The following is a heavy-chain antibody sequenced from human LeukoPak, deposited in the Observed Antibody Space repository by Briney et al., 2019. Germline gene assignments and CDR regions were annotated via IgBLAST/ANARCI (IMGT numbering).Heavy chain of an antibody. J-gene: IGHJ4*02. V-gene: IGHV4-34*01. CDR3: ARGYHYGSRYFDY. Sequence: SETLSLTCAVYGGSFSGYYWSWIRQPPGKGLEWIGEINHSGSTNYNPSLKSRVTISVDTSKNQFSLKLSSVTAADTAVYYCARGYHYGSRYFDYWGQGTLVTVSS. CDR1: GGSFSGYY. CDR2: INHSGST. D-gene: IGHD3-10*01.